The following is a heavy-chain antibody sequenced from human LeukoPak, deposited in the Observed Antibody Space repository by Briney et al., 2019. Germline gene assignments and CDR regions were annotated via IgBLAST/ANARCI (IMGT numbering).Heavy chain of an antibody. CDR1: GFTFSNYA. V-gene: IGHV3-23*01. D-gene: IGHD6-19*01. Sequence: GGSVRLSCAASGFTFSNYAVSWVRQAPGKGLEWVSGISGSAGSTYYADSVKGRFSISRDNSKNTVYLQMNRLRAEDTAAYYCAKDLAYRSGWFLGAFGVWGQGTMVTVSS. CDR3: AKDLAYRSGWFLGAFGV. CDR2: ISGSAGST. J-gene: IGHJ3*01.